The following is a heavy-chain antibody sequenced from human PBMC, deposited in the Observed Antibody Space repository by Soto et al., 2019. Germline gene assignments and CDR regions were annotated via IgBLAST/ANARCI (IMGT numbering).Heavy chain of an antibody. CDR3: AKYTASTWYAGFGMDV. V-gene: IGHV3-48*02. D-gene: IGHD6-13*01. Sequence: GGSLRLSCVVSGFTFSTYSMNWVRQAPGRGLEWLSFISGGSSTIYYAGSVKGRFTISRDDAKNSLYLQMNSLRDEDTAVYYCAKYTASTWYAGFGMDVWGQGTTVTVSS. CDR1: GFTFSTYS. J-gene: IGHJ6*02. CDR2: ISGGSSTI.